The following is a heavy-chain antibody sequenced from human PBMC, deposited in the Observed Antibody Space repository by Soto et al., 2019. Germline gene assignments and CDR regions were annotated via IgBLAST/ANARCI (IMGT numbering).Heavy chain of an antibody. J-gene: IGHJ4*02. CDR3: AREWYGEFN. Sequence: GGSLRLSCAASGFAFNIHSMNWVRHAPGKGLEWVSYIGANYGPIYYADSVKGRATISRDNAKNAVYLQINSLRAEDTAVYYCAREWYGEFNWGQGALVTVSS. CDR2: IGANYGPI. D-gene: IGHD3-10*01. CDR1: GFAFNIHS. V-gene: IGHV3-48*01.